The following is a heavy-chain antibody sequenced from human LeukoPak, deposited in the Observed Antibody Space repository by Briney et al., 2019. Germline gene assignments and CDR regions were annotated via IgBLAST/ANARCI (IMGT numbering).Heavy chain of an antibody. Sequence: GGPLRLSCAASGFTFRSCEMNWVRQAPGKGLEWVSQISGSGSTIHYAESVKGRFTISRDNAKNSLYLEMHSLRAEDTAVYYCARDLPWFDSWGQGTLVTVSS. CDR2: ISGSGSTI. CDR3: ARDLPWFDS. J-gene: IGHJ5*01. CDR1: GFTFRSCE. V-gene: IGHV3-48*03.